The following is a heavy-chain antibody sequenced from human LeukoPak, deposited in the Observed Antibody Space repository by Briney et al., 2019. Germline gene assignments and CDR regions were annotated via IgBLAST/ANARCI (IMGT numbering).Heavy chain of an antibody. CDR3: AKGQEWELPSYFDY. D-gene: IGHD1-26*01. V-gene: IGHV3-74*01. Sequence: GGSLRLSCAASGFTFSSYSMNWVRQAPGKGLMWVSRINNDGTTTSYADSVKGRFTISRDNSKNTPYLQMNSLRAEDTAVYYCAKGQEWELPSYFDYWGQGTLVTVSS. CDR2: INNDGTTT. CDR1: GFTFSSYS. J-gene: IGHJ4*02.